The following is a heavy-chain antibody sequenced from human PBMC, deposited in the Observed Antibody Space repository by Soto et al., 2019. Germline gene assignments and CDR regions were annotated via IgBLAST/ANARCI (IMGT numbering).Heavy chain of an antibody. CDR3: ARTPYDYVWGSYCYYYYGMEF. CDR2: IYTSGST. V-gene: IGHV4-4*07. D-gene: IGHD3-16*01. CDR1: GGSISSYY. Sequence: ASETLSLTCTVSGGSISSYYWSWIRQPAGKGLEWIGRIYTSGSTNYNPSLKSRVTMSVDTSKNQFSLKLSSVTAADTAVYYCARTPYDYVWGSYCYYYYGMEFWGQGPTVTVAS. J-gene: IGHJ6*02.